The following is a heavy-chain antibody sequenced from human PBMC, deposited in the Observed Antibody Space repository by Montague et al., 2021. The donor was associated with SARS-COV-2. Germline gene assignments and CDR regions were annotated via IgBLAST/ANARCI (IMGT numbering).Heavy chain of an antibody. CDR2: IDWDDNK. V-gene: IGHV2-70*11. D-gene: IGHD7-27*01. CDR1: GFSLSTSGMC. CDR3: ARGWGCTHFDY. Sequence: PALVKPTQTLTLTCTFSGFSLSTSGMCVSWIRQPPGKALEWLARIDWDDNKYYSTSLKTRLTNSKDTSKNQVVLTMTNMDPVDTATYYCARGWGCTHFDYWGQGTLVTVSS. J-gene: IGHJ4*02.